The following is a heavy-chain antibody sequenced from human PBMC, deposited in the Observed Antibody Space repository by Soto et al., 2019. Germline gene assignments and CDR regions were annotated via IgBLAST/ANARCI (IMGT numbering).Heavy chain of an antibody. Sequence: SVKVSCKASGFTFTSSAVQWVRQARGQRLEWIGWIVVGSGNTNYAQKFQERVTITRDMSTSTAYMELSSLRSEDTAVYYCAADPIYDILTGYWYYYGMHVWGQGTTVTVSS. V-gene: IGHV1-58*01. CDR2: IVVGSGNT. CDR3: AADPIYDILTGYWYYYGMHV. J-gene: IGHJ6*02. CDR1: GFTFTSSA. D-gene: IGHD3-9*01.